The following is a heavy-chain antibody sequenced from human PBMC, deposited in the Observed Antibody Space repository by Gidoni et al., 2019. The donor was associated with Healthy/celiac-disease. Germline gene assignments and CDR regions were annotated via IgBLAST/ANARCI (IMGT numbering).Heavy chain of an antibody. D-gene: IGHD3-22*01. V-gene: IGHV3-64D*09. CDR1: GVTFSSYA. CDR2: ISSNGGST. CDR3: VTTLLLRSFVPAEYFQH. Sequence: EVQLVESGGGLVQPGGSLRVACSASGVTFSSYAMHWVRQAPGKGLEYVSAISSNGGSTYYADSVKGRFTISRDNSKNTLYLQMSSLRAEDTAVYYCVTTLLLRSFVPAEYFQHWGQGTLVTVSS. J-gene: IGHJ1*01.